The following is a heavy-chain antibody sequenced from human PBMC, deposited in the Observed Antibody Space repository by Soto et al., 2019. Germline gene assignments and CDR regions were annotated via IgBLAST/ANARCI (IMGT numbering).Heavy chain of an antibody. CDR1: GGSISSSSYY. V-gene: IGHV4-39*01. D-gene: IGHD6-19*01. J-gene: IGHJ4*02. CDR3: ARLPDSGWHAPDY. Sequence: QLQLQESGPGLVKPSETLSLTCTVSGGSISSSSYYWGWIRQPPGKGLEWIGSIYYSGSTYYNPSLKSRVTISVDTSKNQFSLKLSSVTAADTAVYYGARLPDSGWHAPDYWGQGTLVTVSS. CDR2: IYYSGST.